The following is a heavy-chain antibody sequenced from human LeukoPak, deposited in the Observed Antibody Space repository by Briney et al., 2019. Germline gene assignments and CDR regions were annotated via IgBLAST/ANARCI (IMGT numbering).Heavy chain of an antibody. D-gene: IGHD3-10*01. V-gene: IGHV1-69*05. J-gene: IGHJ4*02. CDR3: ATGSMVRGVITPRIDY. CDR1: GGTFSSYA. Sequence: SVKVSCKASGGTFSSYAISWVRQAPGQGLEWMGGIIPIFGTANYAQKFQGRVTITTDESTSTAYMELSSLTSEDTAVYYCATGSMVRGVITPRIDYWGQGTLVTVSS. CDR2: IIPIFGTA.